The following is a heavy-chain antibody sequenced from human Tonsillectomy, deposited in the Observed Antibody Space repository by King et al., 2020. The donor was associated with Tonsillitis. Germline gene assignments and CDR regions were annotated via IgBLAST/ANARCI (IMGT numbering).Heavy chain of an antibody. CDR3: AHTGYSSSWLSNWYFDL. CDR2: IYWNDDK. D-gene: IGHD6-6*01. V-gene: IGHV2-5*01. J-gene: IGHJ2*01. Sequence: TLQESGPTLVKPTQTLTLTCTFSGFSLSTTGVGVGWIRQPPGKALEWLALIYWNDDKRYSPSLKSRLTITKDTSKNQVVLTMTNMDPVDTATYYCAHTGYSSSWLSNWYFDLWGRGTLVTVSS. CDR1: GFSLSTTGVG.